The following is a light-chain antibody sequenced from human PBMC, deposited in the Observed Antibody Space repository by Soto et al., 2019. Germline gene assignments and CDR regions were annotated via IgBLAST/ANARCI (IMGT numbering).Light chain of an antibody. J-gene: IGKJ1*01. Sequence: EIVMTQSPATLSVSPGERATLSCRASQSVSSNLAWYQQKPGQAPRLLIYGASTRATGIPGRFSGGGSGTEFTLTISSLQSEDFAVSYCQQYNNWPGTFGQVTKV. CDR2: GAS. CDR1: QSVSSN. V-gene: IGKV3-15*01. CDR3: QQYNNWPGT.